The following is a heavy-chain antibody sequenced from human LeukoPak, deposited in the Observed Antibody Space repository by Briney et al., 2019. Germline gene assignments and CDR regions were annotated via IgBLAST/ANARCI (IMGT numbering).Heavy chain of an antibody. Sequence: KASETLSLTCTVSGGSISSSSYYWGWIRQPPGKGLEWIGSIYYSGSTYYNPSLKSRVTISVDTSKNQFSLKLSSVTAADTAVYYCARDLTRELPDYWGQGTLVTVSS. D-gene: IGHD2-15*01. CDR2: IYYSGST. J-gene: IGHJ4*02. CDR3: ARDLTRELPDY. V-gene: IGHV4-39*07. CDR1: GGSISSSSYY.